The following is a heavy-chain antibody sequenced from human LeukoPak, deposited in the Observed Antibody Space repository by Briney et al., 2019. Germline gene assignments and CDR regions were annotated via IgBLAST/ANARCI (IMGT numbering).Heavy chain of an antibody. CDR2: SSSSSSYI. J-gene: IGHJ3*02. CDR1: GFTFSSYS. Sequence: GGSLRLSCAASGFTFSSYSMNWVRQAPGKGLEWVSYSSSSSSYIYYADSVKGRFTISRDNAKNSLYLQMNSLRAEDTAVYYCVRNRGTMLQGAFDIWGPGTMVTVPS. CDR3: VRNRGTMLQGAFDI. D-gene: IGHD3-16*01. V-gene: IGHV3-21*01.